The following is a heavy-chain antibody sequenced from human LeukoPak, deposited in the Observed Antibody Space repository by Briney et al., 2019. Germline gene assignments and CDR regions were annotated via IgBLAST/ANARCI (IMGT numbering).Heavy chain of an antibody. CDR3: ARLPRSGYTHGHSFDF. D-gene: IGHD5-18*01. CDR1: GGSISSSGYY. Sequence: SETLSLTCTVSGGSISSSGYYWGWIRQPPGKGLEWIGSISYTGSTYYNPSLKSRVTISADTSKNQFSLNLRSVTASDTAVYYCARLPRSGYTHGHSFDFWGQGTLVTVSS. CDR2: ISYTGST. J-gene: IGHJ4*02. V-gene: IGHV4-39*01.